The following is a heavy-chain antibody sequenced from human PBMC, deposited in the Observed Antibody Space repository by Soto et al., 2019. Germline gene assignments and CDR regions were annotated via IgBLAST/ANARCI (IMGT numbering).Heavy chain of an antibody. CDR2: ISYDGSNK. V-gene: IGHV3-30-3*01. J-gene: IGHJ5*02. Sequence: PGGSLRLSCAASGFTFSSYWMTWVRQAPGKGLEWVAVISYDGSNKYYADSVKGRFTISRDNSKNTLYLQMNSLRAEDTAVYYCARDRVGYGSGRSHRYRAFDPWGQGTLVTVSS. D-gene: IGHD3-10*01. CDR1: GFTFSSYW. CDR3: ARDRVGYGSGRSHRYRAFDP.